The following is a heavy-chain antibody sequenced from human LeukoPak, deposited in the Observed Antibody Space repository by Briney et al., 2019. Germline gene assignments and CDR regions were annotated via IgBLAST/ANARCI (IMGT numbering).Heavy chain of an antibody. CDR2: IIPIFGTA. Sequence: SVKVSCKASGGTFSSYAISWVRQAPGQGLEWMGGIIPIFGTANYAQKFQGRVTITTDESTSTAYMELSSLRSEDTAVYYCASEDGEQQLVPGPYYYMDVWGKGTTVTVSS. V-gene: IGHV1-69*05. CDR3: ASEDGEQQLVPGPYYYMDV. CDR1: GGTFSSYA. J-gene: IGHJ6*03. D-gene: IGHD6-13*01.